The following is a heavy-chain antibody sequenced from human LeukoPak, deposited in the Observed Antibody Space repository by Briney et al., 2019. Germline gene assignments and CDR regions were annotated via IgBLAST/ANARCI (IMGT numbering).Heavy chain of an antibody. D-gene: IGHD3-10*01. V-gene: IGHV4-30-2*01. Sequence: PSETLSLTCAVSGGSISSGGYSWSWIRQPPGKGLEWIGYIYHSGSTYYNPSLKSRVTISVDTSKNQFSLKLSSVTAADTAVYYCARDQGRRGTGSGSSRFHPFDYWGQGTLVTVSS. CDR3: ARDQGRRGTGSGSSRFHPFDY. CDR1: GGSISSGGYS. J-gene: IGHJ4*02. CDR2: IYHSGST.